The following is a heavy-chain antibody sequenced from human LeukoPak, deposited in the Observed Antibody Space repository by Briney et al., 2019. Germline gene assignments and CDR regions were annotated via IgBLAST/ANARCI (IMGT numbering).Heavy chain of an antibody. D-gene: IGHD6-13*01. J-gene: IGHJ5*02. Sequence: PGGSLRLSCAASGFTVSRYYMSWVRQAPGKGLEWVSVIYSGGSTYYADSVKGRFTISRDNSKNSLYLQMNTLRVEDTAVYYCAREGAVSGENWLDPWGQGTLVTDSS. CDR2: IYSGGST. CDR1: GFTVSRYY. CDR3: AREGAVSGENWLDP. V-gene: IGHV3-53*01.